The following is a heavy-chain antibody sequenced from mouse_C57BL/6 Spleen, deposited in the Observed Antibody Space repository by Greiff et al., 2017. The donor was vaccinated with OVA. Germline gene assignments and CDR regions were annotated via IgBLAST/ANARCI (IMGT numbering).Heavy chain of an antibody. V-gene: IGHV1-52*01. Sequence: QVHVKQPGAELVRPGSSVKLSCKASGYTFTSYWMHWVKQRPIQGLEWIGNIDPSDSETHYNQKFKDKATLTVDKSSSTAYMQLSSLTSEDSAVYYGARSGFYYSNPYYAMDYWGQGTSVTVSS. CDR3: ARSGFYYSNPYYAMDY. J-gene: IGHJ4*01. CDR2: IDPSDSET. D-gene: IGHD2-5*01. CDR1: GYTFTSYW.